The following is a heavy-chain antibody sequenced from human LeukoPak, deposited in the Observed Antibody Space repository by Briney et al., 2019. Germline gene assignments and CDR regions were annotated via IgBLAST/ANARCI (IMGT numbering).Heavy chain of an antibody. D-gene: IGHD3-22*01. CDR2: ISYRGGT. V-gene: IGHV4-59*01. CDR3: ARVGDTSDYFYYSDY. Sequence: SETLSLTCAVSGGSMTAYYWTWIRQPPGQGLEWIGYISYRGGTNYNPSLKSRVTMSLDTSKNQFSLKLSSVTAADTAVYYCARVGDTSDYFYYSDYWGQGALVTVSS. J-gene: IGHJ4*02. CDR1: GGSMTAYY.